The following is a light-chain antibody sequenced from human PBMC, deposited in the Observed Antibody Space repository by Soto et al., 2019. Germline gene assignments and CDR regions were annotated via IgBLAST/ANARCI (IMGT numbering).Light chain of an antibody. CDR1: QSVSSY. V-gene: IGKV3-11*01. CDR2: DAS. Sequence: EIVLTQSPATLSLSPGERATLSCRASQSVSSYLAWYQQKPGQAPRLLIYDASNRATGIPARFSGSGSGTDFTLTSSSLEPEDFAVYYCQQRSNWPPPFGPGTKVHIK. J-gene: IGKJ3*01. CDR3: QQRSNWPPP.